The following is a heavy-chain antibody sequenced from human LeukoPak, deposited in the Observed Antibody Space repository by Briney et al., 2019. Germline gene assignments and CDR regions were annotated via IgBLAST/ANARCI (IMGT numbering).Heavy chain of an antibody. J-gene: IGHJ3*02. CDR3: ARSTAVTGTRGAFDI. CDR2: IYTSGST. Sequence: SETLSLTCTVSGGSISSGSYYWSWIRQPAGKGLEWIGRIYTSGSTNYNPSLKSRVTISVDTSKNQFSLKLSSVTAADTAVYYCARSTAVTGTRGAFDIWGQGTMVTVSS. V-gene: IGHV4-61*02. D-gene: IGHD1-7*01. CDR1: GGSISSGSYY.